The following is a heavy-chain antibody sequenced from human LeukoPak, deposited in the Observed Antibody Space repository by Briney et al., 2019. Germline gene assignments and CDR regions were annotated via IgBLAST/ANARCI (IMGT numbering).Heavy chain of an antibody. D-gene: IGHD6-13*01. Sequence: SETLSLTCTVSGGSISSYFWRWIRQPAGKGLEWVGRIFSSGSTSYNPSLKIRITMSKDTSKNQFSLKLSSVTAADTAVYYCARMGLAAAAADYWGQGTLVTVSS. CDR1: GGSISSYF. CDR2: IFSSGST. V-gene: IGHV4-4*07. J-gene: IGHJ4*02. CDR3: ARMGLAAAAADY.